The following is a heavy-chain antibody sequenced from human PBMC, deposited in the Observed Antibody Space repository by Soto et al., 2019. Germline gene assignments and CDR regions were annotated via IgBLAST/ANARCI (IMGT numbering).Heavy chain of an antibody. CDR1: GFTFSSYG. CDR3: AREYLSYYYGSGPGY. J-gene: IGHJ4*02. D-gene: IGHD3-10*01. V-gene: IGHV3-33*01. CDR2: IWYDGSNK. Sequence: GGSLRLSCAASGFTFSSYGMHWVRQAPGKGLEWVAVIWYDGSNKYYADSVKGRFTISRDNSKSTLYLQMNSLRAEDTAVYYCAREYLSYYYGSGPGYWGQGTLVTVSS.